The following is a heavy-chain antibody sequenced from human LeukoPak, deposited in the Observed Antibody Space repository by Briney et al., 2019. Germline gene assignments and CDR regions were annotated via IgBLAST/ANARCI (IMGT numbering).Heavy chain of an antibody. Sequence: GRSLRLSCAASGFTFSSYAMHWVRQAPGKGLEWVAVISYDGSNKYYADSVKGRFTISRDNSKNTLYLQMNSLRAEDTAVYYCARAGPYDSSGYLSHYWGQGTLVTVSS. D-gene: IGHD3-22*01. CDR3: ARAGPYDSSGYLSHY. J-gene: IGHJ4*02. CDR2: ISYDGSNK. CDR1: GFTFSSYA. V-gene: IGHV3-30*04.